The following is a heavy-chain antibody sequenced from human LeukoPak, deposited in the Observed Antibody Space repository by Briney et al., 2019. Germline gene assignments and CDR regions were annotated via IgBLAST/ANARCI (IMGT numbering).Heavy chain of an antibody. Sequence: GGSLRLSCAASGFTFTSSWMSWVRQAPGKGLEWVANIKPDGSEKYYVDSVKGRFTISRDNAKNSLYLQMNSLRAEDTAVYYCARVGYNWNGPSGFDYWGQGTLVTVSS. CDR2: IKPDGSEK. CDR3: ARVGYNWNGPSGFDY. CDR1: GFTFTSSW. D-gene: IGHD1-1*01. J-gene: IGHJ4*02. V-gene: IGHV3-7*01.